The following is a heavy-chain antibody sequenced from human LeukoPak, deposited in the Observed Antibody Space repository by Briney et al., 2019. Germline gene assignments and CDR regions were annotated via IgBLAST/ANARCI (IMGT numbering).Heavy chain of an antibody. J-gene: IGHJ4*02. CDR1: GFTFGSYA. Sequence: PGRSLRLSCAASGFTFGSYAMHWVRQAPGKGLEWVAVISYDGSNKYYADSVKGRFTISRDNSKNTLYLQMNSLRAEDTAVYYCARESSMIVEKYCFDYWGQGTLVTVSS. CDR3: ARESSMIVEKYCFDY. D-gene: IGHD3-22*01. CDR2: ISYDGSNK. V-gene: IGHV3-30*04.